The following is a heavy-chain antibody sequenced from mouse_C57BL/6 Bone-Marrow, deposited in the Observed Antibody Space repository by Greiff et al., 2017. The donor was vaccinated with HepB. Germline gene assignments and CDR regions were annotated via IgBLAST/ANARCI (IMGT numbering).Heavy chain of an antibody. V-gene: IGHV1-42*01. J-gene: IGHJ1*03. Sequence: EVHLQQSGPELVKPGASVKISCKASGYSFTGYYMNWVKQSPEKSLEWIGEINPSTGGTTYNQKFKAKATLTVDKSSSTAYMQLKSLTSEDSAVYYCARADYAGYFDVWGTGTTVTVSA. D-gene: IGHD1-1*02. CDR1: GYSFTGYY. CDR2: INPSTGGT. CDR3: ARADYAGYFDV.